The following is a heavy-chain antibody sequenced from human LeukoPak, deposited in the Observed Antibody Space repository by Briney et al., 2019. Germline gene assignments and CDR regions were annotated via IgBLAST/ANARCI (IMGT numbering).Heavy chain of an antibody. D-gene: IGHD6-6*01. CDR3: ARGAAPHYSDY. J-gene: IGHJ4*02. CDR1: GGSIRSHC. CDR2: IYFSGST. V-gene: IGHV4-59*11. Sequence: SETLSLTCTVSGGSIRSHCWSWVRQPPGKGLEWIGYIYFSGSTNYNPSLKSRVTISMGTSENQFSLKLSSVTAADTAMYYCARGAAPHYSDYWGQGTLVTVSS.